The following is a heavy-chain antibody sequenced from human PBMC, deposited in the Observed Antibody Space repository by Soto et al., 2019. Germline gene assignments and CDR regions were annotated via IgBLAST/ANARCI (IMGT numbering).Heavy chain of an antibody. V-gene: IGHV2-5*01. CDR2: IYWNDDK. Sequence: VSGPTLVNPTQTLTLTCTFSGFSLSTNEVGVGWIRQPPGKALEWLALIYWNDDKRYSPPLRSRLTITKDTSKSQVVLTMTNMDPVDTATYYCAHSIKGYCSSTSCLTPFDYWGQGTLVTVSS. CDR1: GFSLSTNEVG. D-gene: IGHD2-2*01. CDR3: AHSIKGYCSSTSCLTPFDY. J-gene: IGHJ4*02.